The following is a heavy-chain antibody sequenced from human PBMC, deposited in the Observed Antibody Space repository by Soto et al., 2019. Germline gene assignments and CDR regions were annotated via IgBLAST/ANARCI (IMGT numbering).Heavy chain of an antibody. V-gene: IGHV5-10-1*01. CDR3: AMTTVTSNYYGMDV. CDR2: IDPSDSYT. CDR1: GYSFTSYW. J-gene: IGHJ6*02. D-gene: IGHD4-17*01. Sequence: PGESLKISCKGSGYSFTSYWISWVRQMPGKGLEWMGRIDPSDSYTNYSPSFQGHVTISADKSISTAYLQWSSLKASDTAMYYCAMTTVTSNYYGMDVWGQGTTVTVSS.